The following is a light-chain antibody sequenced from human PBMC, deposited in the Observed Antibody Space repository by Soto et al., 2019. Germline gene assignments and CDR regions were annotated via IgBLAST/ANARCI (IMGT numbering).Light chain of an antibody. CDR1: SSDVGGYNY. J-gene: IGLJ1*01. Sequence: ALAQPASVSGSPGQSITISCTGTSSDVGGYNYVSWYQQHPGKAPKLMISEVSHRPSGVSTRFSGSKSDNTASLTISGLQAEDEADYYCSSYTTSGTYVFGAGTKVTVL. V-gene: IGLV2-14*01. CDR2: EVS. CDR3: SSYTTSGTYV.